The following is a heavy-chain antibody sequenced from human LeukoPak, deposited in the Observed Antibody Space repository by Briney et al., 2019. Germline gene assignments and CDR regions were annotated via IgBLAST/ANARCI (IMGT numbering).Heavy chain of an antibody. CDR2: MNPNSGNT. Sequence: GASVKVSCKASGYTFTSYDINWVRQATGQGLEWMGWMNPNSGNTGYAQKFQGRVTMTRNTSISTAYIELSSLRSEDTAVYYCARATPWTSYDFWSGYSFHTWGQGTLVTVSS. V-gene: IGHV1-8*01. CDR3: ARATPWTSYDFWSGYSFHT. D-gene: IGHD3-3*01. J-gene: IGHJ5*02. CDR1: GYTFTSYD.